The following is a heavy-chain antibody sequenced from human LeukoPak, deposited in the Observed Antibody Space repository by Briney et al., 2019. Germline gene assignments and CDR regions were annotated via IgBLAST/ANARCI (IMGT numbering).Heavy chain of an antibody. CDR3: AKAHMRWLVPRFDY. J-gene: IGHJ4*02. D-gene: IGHD6-19*01. V-gene: IGHV3-9*01. CDR2: ISWNSGSI. CDR1: GFTFDDYA. Sequence: PGRSLRLSCAASGFTFDDYAMHWVRQAPGKGLEWVSGISWNSGSIGYADSVKGRFTISRDNAKNSLYLQMNSLRAEDTALYYCAKAHMRWLVPRFDYWGQGTLVTVSS.